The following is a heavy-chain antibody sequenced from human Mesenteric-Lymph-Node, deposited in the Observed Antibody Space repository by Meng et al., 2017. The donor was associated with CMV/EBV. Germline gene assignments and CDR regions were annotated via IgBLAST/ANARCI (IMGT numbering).Heavy chain of an antibody. Sequence: GESLKISCAASGFTFSSYEMNWVRQAPGKGLEWISHISSSGSIIYYADSVKGRFTISRDTAKNSLSLQMNSLRAEDTAIYYCARGADNSSPYYYFDYWGQGTLVTVSS. J-gene: IGHJ4*02. V-gene: IGHV3-48*03. D-gene: IGHD6-6*01. CDR3: ARGADNSSPYYYFDY. CDR2: ISSSGSII. CDR1: GFTFSSYE.